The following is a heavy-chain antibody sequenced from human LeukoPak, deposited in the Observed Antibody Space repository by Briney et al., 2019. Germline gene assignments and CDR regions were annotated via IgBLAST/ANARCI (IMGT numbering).Heavy chain of an antibody. D-gene: IGHD1-1*01. CDR1: DGSFSGYY. J-gene: IGHJ6*03. CDR2: VDHTGST. V-gene: IGHV4-59*01. Sequence: SETLSLTCGVYDGSFSGYYWTWIRQSPGKGLEWIGYVDHTGSTNFNPSLNGRVSISRDTTKNLFSLRLRSVTAADTAVYFCARGRVSSSTWYSTYYYYFYMDVWGKGTTVTVSS. CDR3: ARGRVSSSTWYSTYYYYFYMDV.